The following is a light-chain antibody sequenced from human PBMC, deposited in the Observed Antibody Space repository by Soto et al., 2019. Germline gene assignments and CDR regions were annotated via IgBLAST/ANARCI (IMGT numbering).Light chain of an antibody. Sequence: DIQMSQSPSTLAGSVGDRVTITCRASQPISSRLAWYHQKQGKAPTLLIYKASTLKSGVPSRFSGSGSGTEFTLTISSLQPDHFATYYCQHYNSYSEAFGQGTKVDIK. V-gene: IGKV1-5*03. CDR2: KAS. J-gene: IGKJ1*01. CDR1: QPISSR. CDR3: QHYNSYSEA.